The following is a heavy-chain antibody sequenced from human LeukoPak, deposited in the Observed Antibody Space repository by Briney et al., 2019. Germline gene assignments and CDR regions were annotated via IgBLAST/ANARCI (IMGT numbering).Heavy chain of an antibody. CDR1: GFTFSSYS. J-gene: IGHJ4*02. CDR3: ARSWGTPPTPFDY. Sequence: GGSLRLSCAASGFTFSSYSMNWVRQAPGKGLEWVSSISSSSSYIYYADSVKGRFTISRDNAKNSLYLQMNSLRAEDTAVYYCARSWGTPPTPFDYWGQGTLVTVSS. D-gene: IGHD3-16*01. V-gene: IGHV3-21*01. CDR2: ISSSSSYI.